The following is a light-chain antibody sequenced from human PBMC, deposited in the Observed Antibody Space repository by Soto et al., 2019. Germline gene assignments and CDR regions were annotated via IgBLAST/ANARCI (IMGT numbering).Light chain of an antibody. V-gene: IGLV3-21*04. J-gene: IGLJ2*01. Sequence: SYELTQPPSVSVAPGKTARITCGGNNIGSKSVHWYQQKPGQAPVLFIYYDSDRPSGIPERFSGSNSGNTATLTISRVEAGDEADDYCQVWDSSSDHRGVFGGGTKLTVL. CDR2: YDS. CDR3: QVWDSSSDHRGV. CDR1: NIGSKS.